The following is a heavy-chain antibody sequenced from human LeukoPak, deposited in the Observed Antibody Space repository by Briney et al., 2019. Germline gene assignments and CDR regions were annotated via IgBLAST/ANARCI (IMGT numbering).Heavy chain of an antibody. J-gene: IGHJ4*02. CDR3: ARDVQYYYDSSGYFSPLFDY. CDR1: GGSFSGYY. CDR2: INHSGST. Sequence: SETLSLTCAVYGGSFSGYYWSWIRQPPGKGLEWIGEINHSGSTNYNPSLKSRVTISVDTSKNQFSLKLSSVTAADTAVYYCARDVQYYYDSSGYFSPLFDYWGQGTLVTVSS. V-gene: IGHV4-34*01. D-gene: IGHD3-22*01.